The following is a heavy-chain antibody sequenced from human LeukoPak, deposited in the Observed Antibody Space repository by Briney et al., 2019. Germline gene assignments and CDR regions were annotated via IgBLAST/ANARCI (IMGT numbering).Heavy chain of an antibody. CDR3: AKDPHYNTLSGYFDY. V-gene: IGHV3-9*01. Sequence: GGSLRLSCAASGFTFDDYAMHWVRQGPEKGLEWVSGISWNSGYIGYADSVKGRFGSSRDNAKNSLYLQMNSLTAEDTALYYCAKDPHYNTLSGYFDYWGQGTLVTVSS. CDR2: ISWNSGYI. J-gene: IGHJ4*02. D-gene: IGHD3-10*01. CDR1: GFTFDDYA.